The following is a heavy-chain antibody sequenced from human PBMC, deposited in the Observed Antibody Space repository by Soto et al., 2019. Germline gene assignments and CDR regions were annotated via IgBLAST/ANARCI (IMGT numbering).Heavy chain of an antibody. CDR2: INYSGSS. D-gene: IGHD1-1*01. Sequence: PSETLSLTCSVSVASIRSYNWNWIRQPPGKGLEWIGYINYSGSSNYNPSLKSRVTISVDTSKNQFSLKLSSATAADTAVYYCARDTNGHIYWFEPWGQGTMVTVSS. CDR1: VASIRSYN. CDR3: ARDTNGHIYWFEP. J-gene: IGHJ5*02. V-gene: IGHV4-59*01.